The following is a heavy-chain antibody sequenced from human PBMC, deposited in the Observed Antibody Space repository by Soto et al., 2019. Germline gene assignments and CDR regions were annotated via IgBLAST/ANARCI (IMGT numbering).Heavy chain of an antibody. CDR3: ARVEYSSGWYSSLWYFDY. J-gene: IGHJ4*02. V-gene: IGHV4-59*01. D-gene: IGHD6-19*01. CDR2: IYYSGST. Sequence: SETLSLTCTVSGGSISSYYWSWIRQPPGKGLEWIGYIYYSGSTNYNPSLKSRVTISVDTSKNQFSLKLSSVTAADTAVYYCARVEYSSGWYSSLWYFDYWGQGTLVTVSS. CDR1: GGSISSYY.